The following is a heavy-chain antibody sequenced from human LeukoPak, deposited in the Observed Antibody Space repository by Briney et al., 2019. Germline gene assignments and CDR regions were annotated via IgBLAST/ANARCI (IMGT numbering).Heavy chain of an antibody. J-gene: IGHJ4*02. D-gene: IGHD2-2*01. V-gene: IGHV3-48*03. CDR2: ISSSGSTI. CDR3: AKAAAILVFIAGAHFDY. Sequence: QTGGSLRLSCAASGFTFSSYEMNWVRQAPGKGLEWVSYISSSGSTIYYADSVKGRFTISRDNAKNSLYLQMNSLRAEDTAVYYCAKAAAILVFIAGAHFDYWGQGTLVTVSS. CDR1: GFTFSSYE.